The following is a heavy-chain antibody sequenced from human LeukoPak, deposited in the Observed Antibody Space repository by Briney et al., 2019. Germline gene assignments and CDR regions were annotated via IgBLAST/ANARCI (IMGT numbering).Heavy chain of an antibody. CDR1: GFTFSKYE. J-gene: IGHJ4*02. V-gene: IGHV3-48*03. D-gene: IGHD6-13*01. Sequence: GGSLRLSCEVSGFTFSKYEMNWVRQAPGKGLDWVSYISSSGSTMYYADSVKGRFTISRDNAKSSLYLLMNSLRAEDTAVYCCARDYVVAAAGTYYWGQGTLVTVSS. CDR3: ARDYVVAAAGTYY. CDR2: ISSSGSTM.